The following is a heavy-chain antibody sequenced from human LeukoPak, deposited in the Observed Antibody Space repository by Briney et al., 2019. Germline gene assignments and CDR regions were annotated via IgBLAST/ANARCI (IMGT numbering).Heavy chain of an antibody. CDR2: ISSNGGST. CDR3: ATERVVPAAIGAFDI. J-gene: IGHJ3*02. CDR1: GFTFSSYA. Sequence: GGSLRLSCAASGFTFSSYAMHWVRQAPGKGLEYVSAISSNGGSTYYANSVKGRFTISRDNSKNTLYLQMGSLRAEDMAVYYCATERVVPAAIGAFDIWGQGTMVNVFS. V-gene: IGHV3-64*01. D-gene: IGHD2-2*01.